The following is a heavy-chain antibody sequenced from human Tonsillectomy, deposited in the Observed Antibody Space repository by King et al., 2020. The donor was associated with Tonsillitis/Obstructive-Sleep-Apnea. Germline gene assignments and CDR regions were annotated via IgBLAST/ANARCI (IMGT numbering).Heavy chain of an antibody. CDR3: ARGIAAAGYYYYYMDV. D-gene: IGHD6-13*01. CDR1: GGSISSYY. CDR2: IYYSGST. Sequence: QLQESGPGLVKPSETLSLTCTVSGGSISSYYWSWIRQPPGKGLEWIGYIYYSGSTNYNPSLKSRVTISVDTSKNQFSLKLSSVTAADTAVYYCARGIAAAGYYYYYMDVWGKGTTVTVSS. J-gene: IGHJ6*03. V-gene: IGHV4-59*01.